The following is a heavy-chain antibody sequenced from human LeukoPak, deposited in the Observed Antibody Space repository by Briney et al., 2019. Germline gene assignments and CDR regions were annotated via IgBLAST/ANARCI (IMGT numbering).Heavy chain of an antibody. Sequence: PSETLSLTCTVSGDPISSYYWSWIRQPPGKGLEWIGYIYYIGSTNYNPSLKSRVTISIDTSKNQFSLNLSSVTAADTAVYYCARDYAFDIWGQGTMVTVSS. J-gene: IGHJ3*02. CDR1: GDPISSYY. CDR2: IYYIGST. V-gene: IGHV4-59*01. CDR3: ARDYAFDI.